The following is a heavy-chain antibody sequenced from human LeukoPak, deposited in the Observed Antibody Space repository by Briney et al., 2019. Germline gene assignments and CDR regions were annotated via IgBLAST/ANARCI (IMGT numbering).Heavy chain of an antibody. CDR1: GGTFSSYA. Sequence: ASVKVSCKASGGTFSSYAISWVRQAPGQGLEWMGGIIPIFGTANYAQKFQGRVTITADESTSTAYMELSSLRSEDTAVYYCATTLYYYDSSGPGGGDHYFDYWGQGTLVTVSS. J-gene: IGHJ4*02. CDR2: IIPIFGTA. CDR3: ATTLYYYDSSGPGGGDHYFDY. D-gene: IGHD3-22*01. V-gene: IGHV1-69*13.